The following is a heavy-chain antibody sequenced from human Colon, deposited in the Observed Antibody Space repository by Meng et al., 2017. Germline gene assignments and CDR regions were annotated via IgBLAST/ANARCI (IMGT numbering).Heavy chain of an antibody. D-gene: IGHD4-17*01. CDR2: IYYSGST. J-gene: IGHJ5*02. Sequence: GQWQESGLGCGTPSQTLSLPRTVAGASISSGDYYWSWIRQPPGKGLEWIGYIYYSGSTYSNASIKSRVTISIDRSKNQFSLKLSSVTAADTAVYYCARDRKHYGERGWFDPWGQGTLVTVSS. CDR1: GASISSGDYY. CDR3: ARDRKHYGERGWFDP. V-gene: IGHV4-30-4*01.